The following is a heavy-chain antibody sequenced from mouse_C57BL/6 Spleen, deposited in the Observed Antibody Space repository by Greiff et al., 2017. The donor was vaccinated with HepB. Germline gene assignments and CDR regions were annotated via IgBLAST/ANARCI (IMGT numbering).Heavy chain of an antibody. CDR3: ARDDDGYYVGFAY. CDR1: GFTFSDYG. D-gene: IGHD2-3*01. J-gene: IGHJ3*01. Sequence: EVQLVESGGGLVKPGGSLKLSCAASGFTFSDYGMHWVRQAPEKGLEWVAYISSGSSTIYYADTVKGRFTISRDNAKNTLFLQMTSLRSEDTAMYYCARDDDGYYVGFAYWGQGTLVTVSA. CDR2: ISSGSSTI. V-gene: IGHV5-17*01.